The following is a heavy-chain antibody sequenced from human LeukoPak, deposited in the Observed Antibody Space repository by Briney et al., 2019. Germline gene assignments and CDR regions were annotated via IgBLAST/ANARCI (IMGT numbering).Heavy chain of an antibody. CDR2: VKDDGSKR. D-gene: IGHD3-16*01. Sequence: GGSLRLSCAASGFTFSHYWMSWVRRAPGKGLEWVANVKDDGSKRNYVTSVKGRFTISRDNAKNSLYLQMNSLRAEDTAVYYCARDPMGDDYWGQGTLVTVSS. V-gene: IGHV3-7*03. J-gene: IGHJ4*02. CDR1: GFTFSHYW. CDR3: ARDPMGDDY.